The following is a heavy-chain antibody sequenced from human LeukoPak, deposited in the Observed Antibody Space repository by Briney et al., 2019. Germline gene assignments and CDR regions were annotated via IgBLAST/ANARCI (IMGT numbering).Heavy chain of an antibody. CDR2: ISGSGGST. V-gene: IGHV3-23*01. J-gene: IGHJ4*02. D-gene: IGHD6-19*01. CDR3: AKRGDSSGPAPDY. Sequence: GGSLRLSCAASGFTFSSYSMNWVRQAPGKGLEWVSAISGSGGSTYYADSVKGRFTISRDNSKNTLYLQMNSLRAEDTAVYYCAKRGDSSGPAPDYWGQGTLVTVSS. CDR1: GFTFSSYS.